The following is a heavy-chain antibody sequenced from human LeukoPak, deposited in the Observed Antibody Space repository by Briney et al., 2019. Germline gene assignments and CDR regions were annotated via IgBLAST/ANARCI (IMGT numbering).Heavy chain of an antibody. CDR3: ARSDDFWSGYYDY. J-gene: IGHJ4*02. V-gene: IGHV3-21*01. CDR1: GFTFSNYG. Sequence: PGGSLRLSCAASGFTFSNYGMHWVRQAPEKGLEWVSSISSSSSYIYYADSVKGRFTISRDNAKNSLYLQMNSLRAEDTAVYYCARSDDFWSGYYDYWGQGTLVTVSS. CDR2: ISSSSSYI. D-gene: IGHD3-3*01.